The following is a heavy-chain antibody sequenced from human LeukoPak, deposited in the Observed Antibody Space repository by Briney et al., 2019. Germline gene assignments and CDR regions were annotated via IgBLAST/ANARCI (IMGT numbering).Heavy chain of an antibody. CDR1: GFTFNNYG. J-gene: IGHJ4*02. Sequence: GGSLRLSCATSGFTFNNYGMSWVRQAPGKGLEWVSTISGSGGSTYYADSVKGRFTISRDNAKKTGYLQMNSLRAEDTAVYYCAKLSNNDYVWGSYRSPFDYWGQGTLVTVSS. CDR3: AKLSNNDYVWGSYRSPFDY. CDR2: ISGSGGST. V-gene: IGHV3-23*01. D-gene: IGHD3-16*02.